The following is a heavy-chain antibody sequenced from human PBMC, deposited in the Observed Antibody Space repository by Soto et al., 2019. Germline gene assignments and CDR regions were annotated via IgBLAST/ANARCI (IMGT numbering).Heavy chain of an antibody. CDR3: AIFRRDPHTVTTYYYYYYMDV. CDR1: SGSISSSNW. J-gene: IGHJ6*03. CDR2: IYHSGST. V-gene: IGHV4-4*02. D-gene: IGHD4-4*01. Sequence: SETLSLTCAVSSGSISSSNWWSWVRQPPGKGLKWIGEIYHSGSTNYNPSLKSRVTISVDKSKNQFSLKLSSVTAADTAVYYCAIFRRDPHTVTTYYYYYYMDVWGKGTTVTVSS.